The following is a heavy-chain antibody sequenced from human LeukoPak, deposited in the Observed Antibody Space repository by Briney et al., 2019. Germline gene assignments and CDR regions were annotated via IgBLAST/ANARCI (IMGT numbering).Heavy chain of an antibody. CDR2: INPNSGGT. Sequence: ASVKVSCKASGYTFTGYYMHWVRQAPGQGLEWMGRINPNSGGTNYAQKFQGRVTMTRDTSISTAYMELSRLRSEDTAVYYCATDVSVRLTHPIFDYWGQGTLVTVSS. J-gene: IGHJ4*02. V-gene: IGHV1-2*06. CDR1: GYTFTGYY. CDR3: ATDVSVRLTHPIFDY. D-gene: IGHD6-25*01.